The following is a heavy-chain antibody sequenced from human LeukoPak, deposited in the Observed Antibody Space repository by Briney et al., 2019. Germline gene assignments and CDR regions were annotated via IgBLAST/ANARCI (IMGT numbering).Heavy chain of an antibody. Sequence: GGSLRLSCAASGFTFSSYEMNWVRQAPGKGLEWVSSISSSSSYIYYADSVKGRFTISRDNAKNPLYLQMNSLRAEDTALYHCARGGREDDYVWGSYRYTDYWGQGTLVTVSS. D-gene: IGHD3-16*02. CDR1: GFTFSSYE. CDR2: ISSSSSYI. J-gene: IGHJ4*02. V-gene: IGHV3-21*04. CDR3: ARGGREDDYVWGSYRYTDY.